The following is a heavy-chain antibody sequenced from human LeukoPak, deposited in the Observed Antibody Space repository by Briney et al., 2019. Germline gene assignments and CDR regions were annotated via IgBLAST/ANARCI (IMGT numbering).Heavy chain of an antibody. Sequence: ASVKVSCKASGYTFTSYDINWVRQATRQGLEWMGWINPNSGNTGYAQKLQGRVTRTRNTAISTTYMEISRLRSEDTATHYYARGDYARPVDYYYHYRDVWGKGTTVSVSS. J-gene: IGHJ6*03. CDR3: ARGDYARPVDYYYHYRDV. D-gene: IGHD4-17*01. CDR2: INPNSGNT. CDR1: GYTFTSYD. V-gene: IGHV1-8*01.